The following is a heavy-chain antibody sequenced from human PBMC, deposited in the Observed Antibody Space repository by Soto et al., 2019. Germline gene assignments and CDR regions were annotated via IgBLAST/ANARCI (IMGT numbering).Heavy chain of an antibody. J-gene: IGHJ4*02. D-gene: IGHD6-19*01. V-gene: IGHV3-48*03. CDR1: GFTFSSYE. CDR3: ARGHHETGVRAAVVDY. Sequence: EVQLVASGGGWVQPGGSLRLSCAASGFTFSSYEMNWVRQAPGKGLEWVSYISSSGSTIYYADSVKGPFTIARDNAKNSLYLQMNRLRDEETAVYYCARGHHETGVRAAVVDYWGQGTLVTVAS. CDR2: ISSSGSTI.